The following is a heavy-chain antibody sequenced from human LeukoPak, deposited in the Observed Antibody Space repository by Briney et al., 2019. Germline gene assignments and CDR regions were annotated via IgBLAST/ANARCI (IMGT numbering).Heavy chain of an antibody. Sequence: PGGSLRLSCAASGFTFSSYAMSWVRQAPGKGLGWVSAISGSGGSTYYADSVKGRFTISRDNSKNTLYLQMNSLRAEDTAVYYCAKAEYSSSSEPDYWGQGTLVTVSS. CDR2: ISGSGGST. V-gene: IGHV3-23*01. J-gene: IGHJ4*02. D-gene: IGHD6-6*01. CDR3: AKAEYSSSSEPDY. CDR1: GFTFSSYA.